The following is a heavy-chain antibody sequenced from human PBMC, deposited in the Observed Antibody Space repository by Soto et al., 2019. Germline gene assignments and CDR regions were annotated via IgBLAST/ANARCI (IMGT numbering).Heavy chain of an antibody. CDR1: GFTFSDYY. J-gene: IGHJ6*02. CDR3: ARVYGSGSSLSYYYYYYGMDV. V-gene: IGHV3-11*06. CDR2: ISSSSSYT. Sequence: GGSLRLSCAASGFTFSDYYMSWIRQAPGKGLEWVSYISSSSSYTNYADSVKGRFTISRDNAKNSLYLQMNSLRAEDTAVYYCARVYGSGSSLSYYYYYYGMDVWGQGTTVTVSS. D-gene: IGHD3-10*01.